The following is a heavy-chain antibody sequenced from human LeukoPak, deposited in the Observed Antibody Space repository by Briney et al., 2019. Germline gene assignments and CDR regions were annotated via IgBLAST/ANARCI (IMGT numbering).Heavy chain of an antibody. CDR2: IYHSGST. Sequence: SETLSLTCAVSGYPISSGYYWGWIRQPPGKGLEWIGSIYHSGSTYYNPSLKSRVTISVDTSKNQFSLKLSSVTAADTAVYYCARLCPGYCSSTSANDFDYWGQGTLVTVSS. CDR3: ARLCPGYCSSTSANDFDY. J-gene: IGHJ4*02. CDR1: GYPISSGYY. D-gene: IGHD2-2*01. V-gene: IGHV4-38-2*01.